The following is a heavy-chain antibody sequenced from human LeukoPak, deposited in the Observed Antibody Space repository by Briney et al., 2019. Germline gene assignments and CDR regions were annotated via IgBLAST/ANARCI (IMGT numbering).Heavy chain of an antibody. CDR1: GFTFSSYW. Sequence: GGSLRLSCAASGFTFSSYWMSWVRQAPGKGLEWVANIKQDGSEKYYVDSVKGRFTTSRDNAKNSLYLQMNSLRAEDTAVYYCARESLPLGDAFDIWGQGTMVTVSS. V-gene: IGHV3-7*01. CDR2: IKQDGSEK. J-gene: IGHJ3*02. D-gene: IGHD3-16*01. CDR3: ARESLPLGDAFDI.